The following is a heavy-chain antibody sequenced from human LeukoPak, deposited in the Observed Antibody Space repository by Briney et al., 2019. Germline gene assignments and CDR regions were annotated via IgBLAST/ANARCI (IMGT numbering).Heavy chain of an antibody. Sequence: GGSLRLSCAASGFTFSGYDMHWVRQAPGKGLEWVAVIWSDGSYKYYADSVKGRFTISRDDSKNTLYLQMNSLRAEDTAVYYCARDFSLQLFDYWGQGTLVTVFS. CDR2: IWSDGSYK. V-gene: IGHV3-33*01. CDR3: ARDFSLQLFDY. J-gene: IGHJ4*02. CDR1: GFTFSGYD. D-gene: IGHD5-24*01.